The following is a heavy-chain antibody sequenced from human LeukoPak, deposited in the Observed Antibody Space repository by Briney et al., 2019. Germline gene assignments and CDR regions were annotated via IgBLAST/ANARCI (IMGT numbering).Heavy chain of an antibody. V-gene: IGHV3-49*04. Sequence: PGGSLRLSCSTSGFPFGEYAMTWVRQTPEKGLQWVGFIRSKVYGGTTEYAASVKGRFTISRDDSKSVAYLYMNSLKTEDTALYYSSTGGNDYHNYKYPHWGQGTLVTVSS. CDR1: GFPFGEYA. CDR2: IRSKVYGGTT. D-gene: IGHD4-11*01. CDR3: STGGNDYHNYKYPH. J-gene: IGHJ4*02.